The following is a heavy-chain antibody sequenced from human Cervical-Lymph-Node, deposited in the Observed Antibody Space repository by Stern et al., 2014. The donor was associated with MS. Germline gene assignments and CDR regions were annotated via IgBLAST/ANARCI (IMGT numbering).Heavy chain of an antibody. V-gene: IGHV4-39*01. Sequence: VQLVESGPGLVKPSETLSLTCTVSGGSISSSSYYWGWIRQPPGKGLEWIGTIYYSGSTYYNPSLKSRVTISVDTSNNQFSLKRSSVTAADTAVFYCAFAYYDFWSGLFHFDYWGQGTLVTVSS. J-gene: IGHJ4*02. CDR2: IYYSGST. D-gene: IGHD3-3*01. CDR1: GGSISSSSYY. CDR3: AFAYYDFWSGLFHFDY.